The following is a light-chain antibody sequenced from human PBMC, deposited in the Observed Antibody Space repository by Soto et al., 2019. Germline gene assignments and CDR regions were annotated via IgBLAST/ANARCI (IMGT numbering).Light chain of an antibody. J-gene: IGLJ1*01. V-gene: IGLV1-44*01. CDR2: SNN. CDR3: AAWDDSLNGYV. CDR1: SSNIGSNT. Sequence: QSVLTQPPSASGTPGQRVTISCSGSSSNIGSNTVNWYQQLPGTAPKLLIYSNNQRPSGVPDRFSGSKSGTSASLAISGLQSEDEADYCCAAWDDSLNGYVFGTVTKLTVL.